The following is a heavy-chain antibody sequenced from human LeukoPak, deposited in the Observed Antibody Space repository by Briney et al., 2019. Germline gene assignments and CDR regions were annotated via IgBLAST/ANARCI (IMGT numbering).Heavy chain of an antibody. V-gene: IGHV3-21*01. Sequence: PGGSLRLSCAASGFTFSSYSMNWVRQAPGKGLEWVSSISSSSSYIYYADSVKGRFTISRDNAKNSLYLQMNSLRAEDTAVYYCARDRGDIVATIGYWGQGTLVTVSS. CDR2: ISSSSSYI. D-gene: IGHD5-12*01. CDR1: GFTFSSYS. CDR3: ARDRGDIVATIGY. J-gene: IGHJ4*02.